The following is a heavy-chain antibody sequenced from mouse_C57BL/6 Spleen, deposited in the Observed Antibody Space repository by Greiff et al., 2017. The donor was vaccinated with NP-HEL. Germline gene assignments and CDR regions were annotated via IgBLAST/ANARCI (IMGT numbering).Heavy chain of an antibody. CDR3: ARSGGYSFAY. J-gene: IGHJ3*01. CDR2: IYPSDSET. CDR1: GYTFTSYW. D-gene: IGHD2-3*01. V-gene: IGHV1-61*01. Sequence: QVQLQQPGAELVRPGSSVKLSCKASGYTFTSYWMDWVKQRPGQGLEWIGNIYPSDSETHYNQKFKDKATLTVDKSSSTAYMQLSSLTSEDSAVYYWARSGGYSFAYWGQGTLVTVSA.